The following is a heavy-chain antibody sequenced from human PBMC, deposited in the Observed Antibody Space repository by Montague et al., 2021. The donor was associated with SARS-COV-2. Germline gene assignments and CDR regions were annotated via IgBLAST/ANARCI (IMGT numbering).Heavy chain of an antibody. CDR3: ARAPMVRGVSPPQIALDI. J-gene: IGHJ3*02. CDR1: GFTFSSYA. V-gene: IGHV3-64*01. CDR2: IINNGGTT. D-gene: IGHD3-10*01. Sequence: SLSLSCAASGFTFSSYAMHWVHQAPGKELEYVSGIINNGGTTYYANSVKGGFTISRDNSENTLYFQVGSLRGEDMAVYYCARAPMVRGVSPPQIALDIWGRRTMVTVSS.